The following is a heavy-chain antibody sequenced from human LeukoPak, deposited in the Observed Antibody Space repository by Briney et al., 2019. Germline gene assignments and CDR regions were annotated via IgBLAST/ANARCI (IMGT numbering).Heavy chain of an antibody. CDR2: IYYSGST. D-gene: IGHD6-19*01. V-gene: IGHV4-59*01. J-gene: IGHJ4*02. CDR1: SGSISFYY. CDR3: ASGAMGWYFDH. Sequence: PSETLSLTCTVSSGSISFYYWNWIRQPPGKGLEWIGYIYYSGSTNYNPSLKSRVTISVDTSKNQFSLKLSFGTAADTAVYYCASGAMGWYFDHCGQGALVTVSS.